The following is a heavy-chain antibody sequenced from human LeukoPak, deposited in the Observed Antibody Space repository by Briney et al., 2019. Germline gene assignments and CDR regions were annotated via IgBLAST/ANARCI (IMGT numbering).Heavy chain of an antibody. V-gene: IGHV1-69*06. CDR2: IIPIFGTA. CDR1: GGTSSSYA. Sequence: ASVKVSCKASGGTSSSYAISWVRQAPGQGLEWMGGIIPIFGTANYAQKFQGRVTITADKSTSTAYMELSSLRSEDTAVYYCAREQSDVVVTDVGAFDIWGQGTMVTVSS. D-gene: IGHD2-21*02. J-gene: IGHJ3*02. CDR3: AREQSDVVVTDVGAFDI.